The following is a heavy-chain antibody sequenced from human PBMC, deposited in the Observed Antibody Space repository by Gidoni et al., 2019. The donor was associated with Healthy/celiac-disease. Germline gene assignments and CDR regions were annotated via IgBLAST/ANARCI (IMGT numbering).Heavy chain of an antibody. CDR3: AKEAGTRDYFDY. V-gene: IGHV3-9*01. CDR2: ISWNSGSI. D-gene: IGHD6-19*01. CDR1: GFTFDDSA. J-gene: IGHJ4*02. Sequence: EVQLVESGGVLVQPARSLRLCCAAAGFTFDDSAVHWVRQAPGKGLEWVSGISWNSGSIGYADSVKGRFTISRDNAKNSLYLQMNSLRAEDTALYYCAKEAGTRDYFDYWGQGTLVTVSS.